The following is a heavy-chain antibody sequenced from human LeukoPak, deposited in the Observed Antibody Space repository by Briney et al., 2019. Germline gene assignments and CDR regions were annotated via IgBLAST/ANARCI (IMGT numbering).Heavy chain of an antibody. Sequence: PGGSLRLSCAASGFTFSSYAMHWVRQAPGKGLEWVAVISYDGSNKYYADSVKGRFTISRDNSKNTLYLQMNSLRAEDTAVYYCAGGSSWPTYFDYWGQGTLVTVSS. CDR3: AGGSSWPTYFDY. D-gene: IGHD6-13*01. V-gene: IGHV3-30-3*01. CDR2: ISYDGSNK. CDR1: GFTFSSYA. J-gene: IGHJ4*02.